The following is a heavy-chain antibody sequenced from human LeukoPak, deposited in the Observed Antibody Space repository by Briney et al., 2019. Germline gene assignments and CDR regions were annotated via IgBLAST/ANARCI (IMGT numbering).Heavy chain of an antibody. V-gene: IGHV3-30*04. CDR2: ISYDGSNK. CDR1: GFTFSSYA. J-gene: IGHJ6*03. Sequence: GGSLRLSCAASGFTFSSYAMHWVRQAPGKGLEWVAVISYDGSNKYYADSVKGRFTISRDNSKNTLYLQMNSLRAEDTAVYCCARDRGSGWYNYYHYMDVWGKGTTVTVSS. D-gene: IGHD6-19*01. CDR3: ARDRGSGWYNYYHYMDV.